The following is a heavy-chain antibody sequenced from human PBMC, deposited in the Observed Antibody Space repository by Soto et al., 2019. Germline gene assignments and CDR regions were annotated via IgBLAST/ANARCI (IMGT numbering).Heavy chain of an antibody. D-gene: IGHD6-13*01. V-gene: IGHV3-23*01. CDR3: AKARGYTTSYFDC. Sequence: GGSLSLSCTTSGFPFSSYTMSWVRQAPGKGLEWVSAITGSGDNTYCADSVKGRFTVSRDNSKNTLYLQMNNLRADDTAVFFCAKARGYTTSYFDCWGQGTLVTVSS. J-gene: IGHJ4*02. CDR1: GFPFSSYT. CDR2: ITGSGDNT.